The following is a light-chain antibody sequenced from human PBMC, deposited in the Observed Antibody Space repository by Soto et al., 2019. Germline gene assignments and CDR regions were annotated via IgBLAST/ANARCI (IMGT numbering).Light chain of an antibody. V-gene: IGLV1-40*01. CDR3: QVWDSSTAV. Sequence: QSVLTQPPSVSGAPGQRVTISCTGSSSNIGANSGVHWYQQLPGTAPKLLIYGNSNRPSGVPDRFSGSNSGNTATLTISRAQAGDEADYYCQVWDSSTAVFGGGTKLTVL. CDR1: SSNIGANSG. J-gene: IGLJ3*02. CDR2: GNS.